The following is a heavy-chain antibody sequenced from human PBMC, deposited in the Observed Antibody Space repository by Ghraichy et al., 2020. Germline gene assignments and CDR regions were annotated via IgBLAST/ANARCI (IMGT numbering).Heavy chain of an antibody. D-gene: IGHD4-17*01. CDR3: ARDADDYGDYYYYYMDV. CDR1: GGSISSYY. V-gene: IGHV4-59*01. Sequence: SETLSLTCTVSGGSISSYYWSWIRQPPGKGLEWIAYIYYSGSTNYNPSLKSRVTISVDTSKSQFSLKLSSVTAADTAVYYCARDADDYGDYYYYYMDVWGKGTTVTVSS. CDR2: IYYSGST. J-gene: IGHJ6*03.